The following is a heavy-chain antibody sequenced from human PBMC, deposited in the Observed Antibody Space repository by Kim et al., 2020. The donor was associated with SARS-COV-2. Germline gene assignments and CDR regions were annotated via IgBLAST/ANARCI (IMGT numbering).Heavy chain of an antibody. Sequence: GGSLRLSCLASGFTFSIYDMSWVRQAPGKGLEWVATLSSTGAATYYADSVRGRFTISGDNSKSTLFLQMKTLSAEDAAHYYCAIDKLKDPYGMDVWGQKTTVTISS. CDR1: GFTFSIYD. V-gene: IGHV3-23*01. CDR2: LSSTGAAT. D-gene: IGHD3-10*01. J-gene: IGHJ6*02. CDR3: AIDKLKDPYGMDV.